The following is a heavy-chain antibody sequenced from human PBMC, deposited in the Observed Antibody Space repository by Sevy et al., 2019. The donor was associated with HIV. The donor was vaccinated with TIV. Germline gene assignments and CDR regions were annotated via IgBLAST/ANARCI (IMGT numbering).Heavy chain of an antibody. CDR2: ISYDGSNK. V-gene: IGHV3-30*04. CDR3: ARALNYYDSSDY. D-gene: IGHD3-22*01. J-gene: IGHJ4*02. Sequence: GGSLRLSCAASGFTFNSYVMHWVRQAPGTGLEWVAVISYDGSNKYYADSVKGRFTISRDHFKNTVYLEMNSLRAEDTAVYYCARALNYYDSSDYWGQGTLVTVSS. CDR1: GFTFNSYV.